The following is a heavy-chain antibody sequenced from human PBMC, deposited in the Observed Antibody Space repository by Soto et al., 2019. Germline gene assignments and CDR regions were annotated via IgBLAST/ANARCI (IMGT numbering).Heavy chain of an antibody. D-gene: IGHD2-8*01. CDR3: AKDPIVLMVYADYFDY. CDR1: GFTFSSYA. CDR2: ISGSGGST. V-gene: IGHV3-23*01. J-gene: IGHJ4*02. Sequence: GGSLRLSCAASGFTFSSYAMSWVRQAPGKGLEWVSAISGSGGSTYYADSVKGRFTISRDNSKNTLYLQMNSLRAEDTAVYYCAKDPIVLMVYADYFDYWGQGTLVTVSS.